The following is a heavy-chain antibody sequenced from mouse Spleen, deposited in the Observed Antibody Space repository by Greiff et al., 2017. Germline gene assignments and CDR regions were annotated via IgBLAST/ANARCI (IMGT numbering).Heavy chain of an antibody. J-gene: IGHJ3*01. CDR2: ISGGGSYT. Sequence: EVKLVESGGGLVKPGGSLKLSCAASGFTFSSYGMSWVRQTPEKRLEWVATISGGGSYTYYPDSVKGRFTISRDNAKNNLYLQMSSLRSEDTALYYCASLSYYGSSSFAYWGQGTLVTVSA. CDR1: GFTFSSYG. V-gene: IGHV5-9-2*01. CDR3: ASLSYYGSSSFAY. D-gene: IGHD1-1*01.